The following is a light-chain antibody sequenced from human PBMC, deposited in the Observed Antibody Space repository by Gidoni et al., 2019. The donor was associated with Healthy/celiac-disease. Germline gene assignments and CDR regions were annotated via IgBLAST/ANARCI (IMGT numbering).Light chain of an antibody. J-gene: IGKJ4*01. V-gene: IGKV1-39*01. CDR2: AAS. Sequence: DIQMTQSPSSLSASVGDRVTITCRASQSISSYLNWYQQKPGKAPKLLIYAASSLQSEVPSRFSGSGSGTDFTLTISSLRPEDFATYYCQQSYSTPLTFGGGTKVEIK. CDR1: QSISSY. CDR3: QQSYSTPLT.